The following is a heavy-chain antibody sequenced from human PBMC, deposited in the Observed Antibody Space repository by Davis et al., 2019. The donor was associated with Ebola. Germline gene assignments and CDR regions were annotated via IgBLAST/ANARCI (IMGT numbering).Heavy chain of an antibody. CDR2: ISSNSSTI. Sequence: GESLKISCAASGFTFSSYSMNWVRQAPGKGLEWVSYISSNSSTIYYADSVKGRFTISRDNAKNSLYLQMNSLRDEDTAVYYCARDEPIVVVVAATYGMDVWGQGTTVTVSS. V-gene: IGHV3-48*02. CDR1: GFTFSSYS. D-gene: IGHD2-15*01. J-gene: IGHJ6*02. CDR3: ARDEPIVVVVAATYGMDV.